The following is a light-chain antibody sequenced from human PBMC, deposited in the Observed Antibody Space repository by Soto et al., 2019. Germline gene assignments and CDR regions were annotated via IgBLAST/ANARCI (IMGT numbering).Light chain of an antibody. CDR3: SSYTSDNRDYV. V-gene: IGLV2-14*01. CDR1: DSDVGAYTS. J-gene: IGLJ1*01. Sequence: QSVLTQPASVSGSPGQSITISCIGSDSDVGAYTSASWYQQHPGKAPKLLIYEVSNWPSGVSRRFSGSKSGNTASLTISGLQAEDEAHYYCSSYTSDNRDYVFGTGTKVTVL. CDR2: EVS.